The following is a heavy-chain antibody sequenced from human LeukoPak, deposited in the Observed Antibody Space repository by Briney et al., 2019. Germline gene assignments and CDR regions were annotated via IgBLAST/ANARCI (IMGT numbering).Heavy chain of an antibody. J-gene: IGHJ3*02. V-gene: IGHV3-9*03. Sequence: PGGSLRLSCAASGFTFDDYAMHWVRQAPGKGLEWVSGISWNSGSVGYADSVKGRFTISRDNAKNSLHLQMNSLRAEDMALYYCAKDPYEGPVGATPYAFDIWGQGTMVTVSS. D-gene: IGHD1-26*01. CDR3: AKDPYEGPVGATPYAFDI. CDR1: GFTFDDYA. CDR2: ISWNSGSV.